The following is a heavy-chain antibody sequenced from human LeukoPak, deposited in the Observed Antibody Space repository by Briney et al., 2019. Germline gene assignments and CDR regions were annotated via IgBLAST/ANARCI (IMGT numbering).Heavy chain of an antibody. Sequence: GASVKVSCKASGGTFSSYAISWVRQAPGQGLEWMGWISAYNGNTNYAQKLQGRVTMTTDTSTSTAYMELRSLRSDDTAVYYCAYGSTWYNWFDPWGQGTLVTVSS. CDR2: ISAYNGNT. CDR1: GGTFSSYA. V-gene: IGHV1-18*01. D-gene: IGHD6-13*01. J-gene: IGHJ5*02. CDR3: AYGSTWYNWFDP.